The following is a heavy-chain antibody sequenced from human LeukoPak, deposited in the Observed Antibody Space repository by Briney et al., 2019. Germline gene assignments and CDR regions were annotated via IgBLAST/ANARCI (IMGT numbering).Heavy chain of an antibody. Sequence: ASVKVSCKASGYTFTSYGISWVRQAPGQGLEWMGWISAYNGNTNYAQKLQGRVTMTTDTSTSTAYMELRSLRSDDTAVYYCARVRPYYYDSSGYSSHSSAALNFDYWGQGTLVTVSS. CDR3: ARVRPYYYDSSGYSSHSSAALNFDY. CDR1: GYTFTSYG. CDR2: ISAYNGNT. J-gene: IGHJ4*02. V-gene: IGHV1-18*01. D-gene: IGHD3-22*01.